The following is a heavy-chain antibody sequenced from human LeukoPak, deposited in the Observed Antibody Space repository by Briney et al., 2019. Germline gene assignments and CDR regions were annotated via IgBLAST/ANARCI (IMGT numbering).Heavy chain of an antibody. CDR2: IYYSGST. Sequence: SETLSLTCTVSGGSISSYYWSWIRQPPGKGLEWIGYIYYSGSTNYNPSLKSRVTISVDTSKNQFSLKLSSVTAADTAVYYCARANRGSGWFWYFDYWGQGTLVTVSS. CDR3: ARANRGSGWFWYFDY. J-gene: IGHJ4*02. V-gene: IGHV4-59*01. D-gene: IGHD6-19*01. CDR1: GGSISSYY.